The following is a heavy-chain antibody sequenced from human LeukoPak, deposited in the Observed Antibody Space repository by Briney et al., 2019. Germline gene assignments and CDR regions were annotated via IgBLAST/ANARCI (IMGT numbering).Heavy chain of an antibody. Sequence: SETLSLTCAVSGGSISSSNWWSWIRQPPGKGLEWIGEIYHSGSTNYNPSLKSRVTISVDKSKTQFSLKLSSVTAADTAVYYCARGGYSYGYGYYYYYMDVWGKGTTVTVSS. CDR1: GGSISSSNW. J-gene: IGHJ6*03. D-gene: IGHD5-18*01. CDR2: IYHSGST. V-gene: IGHV4-4*02. CDR3: ARGGYSYGYGYYYYYMDV.